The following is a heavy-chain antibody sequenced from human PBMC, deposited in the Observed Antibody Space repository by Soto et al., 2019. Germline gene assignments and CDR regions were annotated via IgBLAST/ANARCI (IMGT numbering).Heavy chain of an antibody. J-gene: IGHJ4*02. Sequence: GSLRLSCAASGFTFSSYAMSWVRQAPGKGQEWVSAISGSGGSTYYADSVKGRFTISRDNSKNTLYLQMNSLRAEDTAVYYCAKDGSRSGYSYYFDYWGQGTLVTVSS. CDR3: AKDGSRSGYSYYFDY. V-gene: IGHV3-23*01. D-gene: IGHD3-22*01. CDR2: ISGSGGST. CDR1: GFTFSSYA.